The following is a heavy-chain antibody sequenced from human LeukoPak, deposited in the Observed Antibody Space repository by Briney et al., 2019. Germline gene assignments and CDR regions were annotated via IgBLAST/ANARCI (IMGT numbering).Heavy chain of an antibody. V-gene: IGHV4-30-4*01. J-gene: IGHJ6*02. CDR3: ARARRRAGYYSYYYAMDV. CDR1: GGSITSGDYA. D-gene: IGHD3-10*01. CDR2: IYYSGST. Sequence: SETLSLTCTVSGGSITSGDYAWSWIRQPPGKGLEGLGYIYYSGSTYYNPSLKSGITITVDTTKNWFSLKLSSLTAADTAVYYCARARRRAGYYSYYYAMDVWGQGTTVT.